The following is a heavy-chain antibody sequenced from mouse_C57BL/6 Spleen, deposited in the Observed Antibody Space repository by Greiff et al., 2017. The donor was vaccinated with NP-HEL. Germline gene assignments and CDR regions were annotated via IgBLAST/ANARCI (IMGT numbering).Heavy chain of an antibody. Sequence: VQLQQPGAELVKPGASVKMSCKASGYTFTSYWITWVKQRPGQGLEWIGDIYPGSGSTNYNEKFKSKATLTVDTSSSTAYMQLSSLKSEDSAVYDYARKGYDYGSSYVRAMDYWGQGTSVTVSS. CDR3: ARKGYDYGSSYVRAMDY. D-gene: IGHD1-1*01. V-gene: IGHV1-55*01. J-gene: IGHJ4*01. CDR1: GYTFTSYW. CDR2: IYPGSGST.